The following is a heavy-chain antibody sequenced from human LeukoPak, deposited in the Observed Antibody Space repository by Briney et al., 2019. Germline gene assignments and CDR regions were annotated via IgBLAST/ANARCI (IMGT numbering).Heavy chain of an antibody. CDR1: GFIFNNYA. CDR3: ANPTVGSGSHFGFDA. D-gene: IGHD3-10*01. V-gene: IGHV3-23*01. CDR2: MTGRSGDT. J-gene: IGHJ6*04. Sequence: LGGSLRLSCAASGFIFNNYAMSWVRQAPGKGLQWVSGMTGRSGDTYYADSVKGRFTISRDNSMNTLYLQMNSLRVEDAAIYYCANPTVGSGSHFGFDAWGKGTTVTVSS.